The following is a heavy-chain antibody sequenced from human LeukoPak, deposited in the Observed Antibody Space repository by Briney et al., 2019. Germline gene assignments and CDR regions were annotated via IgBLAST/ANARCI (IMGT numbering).Heavy chain of an antibody. V-gene: IGHV3-53*01. D-gene: IGHD3-3*01. CDR1: GFTVSSNY. CDR3: AKEPYYDFWSGYYRYFDY. CDR2: IYSGGST. J-gene: IGHJ4*02. Sequence: PGGSLRLSCAASGFTVSSNYMSWVRQAPGKGLEWVSVIYSGGSTYYADSVKGRFTISRDNSKNTLYLQMNSLRAEDTAVYYCAKEPYYDFWSGYYRYFDYWGQGTLVTVSS.